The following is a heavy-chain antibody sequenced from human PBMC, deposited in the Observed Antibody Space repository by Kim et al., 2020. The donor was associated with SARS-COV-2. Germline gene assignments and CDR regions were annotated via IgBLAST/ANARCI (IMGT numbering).Heavy chain of an antibody. J-gene: IGHJ5*02. CDR2: INHSGST. Sequence: SETLSLTCAVYGGSFSGYYWSWIRQPPGKGLEWIGEINHSGSTNYNPSLKSRVTISVDTSKNQFSLKLSSVTAADTAVYYCARGITMVRGVITNTSPFDP. CDR1: GGSFSGYY. CDR3: ARGITMVRGVITNTSPFDP. D-gene: IGHD3-10*01. V-gene: IGHV4-34*01.